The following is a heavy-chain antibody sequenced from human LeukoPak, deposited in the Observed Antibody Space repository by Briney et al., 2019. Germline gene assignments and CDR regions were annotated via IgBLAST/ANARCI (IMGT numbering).Heavy chain of an antibody. CDR3: ARGLSIGYSSSWYAPAPFDAFDI. Sequence: ETLSLTCTVYGGSFSGYYWSWIRQPPGKGLEWIGEINHSGCTNYNPSLKSRVTISVDTSKNQFSLKLSSVTAADTAVYYCARGLSIGYSSSWYAPAPFDAFDIWGQGTMVTVSS. J-gene: IGHJ3*02. CDR1: GGSFSGYY. CDR2: INHSGCT. D-gene: IGHD6-13*01. V-gene: IGHV4-34*01.